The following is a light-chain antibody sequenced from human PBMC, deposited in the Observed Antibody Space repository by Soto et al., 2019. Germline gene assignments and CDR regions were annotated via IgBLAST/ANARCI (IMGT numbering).Light chain of an antibody. V-gene: IGKV3-15*01. Sequence: EIVLTQSPCTLSLSPGERATLSCRASQSVSSSYLACYQQKPGQAPRLLIYVASTRATGIPARFSGSGSGTEFTLTISSLQSEDFAVYCWQQNNNWTRTFGQGTKVDI. J-gene: IGKJ1*01. CDR2: VAS. CDR1: QSVSSSY. CDR3: QQNNNWTRT.